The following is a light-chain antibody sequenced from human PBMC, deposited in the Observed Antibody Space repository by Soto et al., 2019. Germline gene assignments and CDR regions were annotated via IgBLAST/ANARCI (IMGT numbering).Light chain of an antibody. CDR2: AAS. CDR3: QQYGSSTRT. V-gene: IGKV3-20*01. J-gene: IGKJ1*01. Sequence: IVLTQSPGTLSLSPGERATLSCRASQSVSSNLAWYQQKPGQAPRLLIYAASTRATGIPDRFSGSGSGTDFTLTISRLEHEDFAVYDCQQYGSSTRTFRQGTKVDIK. CDR1: QSVSSN.